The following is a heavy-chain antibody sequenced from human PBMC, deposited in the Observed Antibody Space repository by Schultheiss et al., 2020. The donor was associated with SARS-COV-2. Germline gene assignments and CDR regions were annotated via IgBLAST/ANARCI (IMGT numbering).Heavy chain of an antibody. CDR2: IIPIFGTA. V-gene: IGHV1-69*01. CDR3: ARDRYDFWSGYVSYWYFDL. Sequence: KISCKASGGTFSSYAISWVRQAPGQGLEWMGGIIPIFGTANYAQKFQGRVTITADESTSTAYMELSRLRSDDTAVYYCARDRYDFWSGYVSYWYFDLWGRGTLVTVSS. D-gene: IGHD3-3*01. J-gene: IGHJ2*01. CDR1: GGTFSSYA.